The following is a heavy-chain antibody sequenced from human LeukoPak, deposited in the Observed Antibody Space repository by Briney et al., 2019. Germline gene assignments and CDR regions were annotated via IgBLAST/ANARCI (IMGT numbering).Heavy chain of an antibody. Sequence: GGSLRLSCAASGFTFSSYAMHWVRQAPGKGLEWVAVISYDGSNKYYADSVKGRFTISRDNSKNTLYLQMNSLRAEDTAVYYCAKSSGGFDYWGQGTLVTVSS. CDR3: AKSSGGFDY. CDR2: ISYDGSNK. D-gene: IGHD6-19*01. CDR1: GFTFSSYA. V-gene: IGHV3-30*04. J-gene: IGHJ4*02.